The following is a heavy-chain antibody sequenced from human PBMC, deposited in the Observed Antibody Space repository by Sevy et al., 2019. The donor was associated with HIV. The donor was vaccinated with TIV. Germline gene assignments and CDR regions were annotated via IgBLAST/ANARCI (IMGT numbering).Heavy chain of an antibody. Sequence: GGSLRLSCAASGFTFDDYAMHWVRQAPGKGLEWVSHCSWDGGSTYYADSVTGRFTISRDNSKNPLYLQMNSLRAEYTALYYCAKDCSSGIAAAGTYFDYWGQGTLVTVSS. V-gene: IGHV3-43D*03. CDR1: GFTFDDYA. CDR2: CSWDGGST. CDR3: AKDCSSGIAAAGTYFDY. J-gene: IGHJ4*02. D-gene: IGHD6-13*01.